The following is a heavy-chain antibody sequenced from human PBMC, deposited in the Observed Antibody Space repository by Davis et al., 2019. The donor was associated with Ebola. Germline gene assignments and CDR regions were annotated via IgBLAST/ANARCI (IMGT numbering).Heavy chain of an antibody. Sequence: SVKVSCKASGGTFSSYAISWVRQAPGQGLEWMGGIIPIFGTANYAQKFQGRVTITADESTSTAYMELSSLRSEDTAVYYCARERLGYCSGGSCHDPWGQGTLVTVSS. V-gene: IGHV1-69*13. CDR1: GGTFSSYA. J-gene: IGHJ5*02. CDR3: ARERLGYCSGGSCHDP. D-gene: IGHD2-15*01. CDR2: IIPIFGTA.